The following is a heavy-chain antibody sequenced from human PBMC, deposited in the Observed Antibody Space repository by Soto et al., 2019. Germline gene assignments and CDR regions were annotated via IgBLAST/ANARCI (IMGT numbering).Heavy chain of an antibody. D-gene: IGHD6-13*01. CDR1: GGSISSGGYY. Sequence: SETLSLTCTVSGGSISSGGYYWSWIRQHPGKGLEWIGYIYYSGSTYYNPSLKSRVTISVDTSKNQFSLKLSSVTAADTAVYYCARDRIAAAEGYNWFDPWGQGTLVTVSS. V-gene: IGHV4-31*03. CDR2: IYYSGST. J-gene: IGHJ5*02. CDR3: ARDRIAAAEGYNWFDP.